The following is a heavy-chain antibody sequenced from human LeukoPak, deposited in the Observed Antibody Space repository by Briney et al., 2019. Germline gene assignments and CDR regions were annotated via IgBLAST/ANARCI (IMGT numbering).Heavy chain of an antibody. D-gene: IGHD6-6*01. Sequence: ASVKVSCKASGYTFTGYYMHWVRQAPVQGFEWMGWINPNTGDTNYAQKFQGRVTMTRDTTISAAFMELTRLTSDDTAVYYCASYPSSSPPFDYWGQGTLVTVSS. CDR3: ASYPSSSPPFDY. J-gene: IGHJ4*02. CDR2: INPNTGDT. V-gene: IGHV1-2*02. CDR1: GYTFTGYY.